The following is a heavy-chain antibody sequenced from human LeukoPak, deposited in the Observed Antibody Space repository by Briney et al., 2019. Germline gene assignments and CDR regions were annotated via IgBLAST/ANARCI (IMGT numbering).Heavy chain of an antibody. CDR2: MYYTGNT. V-gene: IGHV4-59*01. J-gene: IGHJ4*02. D-gene: IGHD3-10*01. CDR1: GGSITSYY. Sequence: PSETLSLTCTVSGGSITSYYWSWIRQPPGKGLEWMGNMYYTGNTNYNPSLKSRVTISVDTSKNQFSLKLSSVTAADTAVYYCARERGNMVRGVILNYFDYWGQGTLVTVSS. CDR3: ARERGNMVRGVILNYFDY.